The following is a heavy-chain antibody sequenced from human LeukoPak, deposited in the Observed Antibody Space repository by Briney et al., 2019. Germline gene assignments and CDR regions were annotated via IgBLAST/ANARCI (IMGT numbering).Heavy chain of an antibody. CDR1: GFTFSSYS. CDR3: ARADCSSTSCYDYYYYGMDV. J-gene: IGHJ6*02. V-gene: IGHV3-48*01. CDR2: ISSSSSTI. D-gene: IGHD2-2*01. Sequence: GGSLRLSCAASGFTFSSYSMNWVRQAPGKGLEWVSYISSSSSTIYYADSVKGRFTISRDNAKNSLYLQMNSLRAEDTPVYYCARADCSSTSCYDYYYYGMDVWGQGTTVTVSS.